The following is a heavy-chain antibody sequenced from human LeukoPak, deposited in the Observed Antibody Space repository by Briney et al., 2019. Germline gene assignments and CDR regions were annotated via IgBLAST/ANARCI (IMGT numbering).Heavy chain of an antibody. CDR2: ISSSSSYI. CDR3: AREGWDSSYPFDY. V-gene: IGHV3-21*01. CDR1: GFTFSSYS. D-gene: IGHD3-22*01. Sequence: GGSLRLSCAASGFTFSSYSMNWVRQAPGKGLEWVSSISSSSSYIYYADSVKGRFTISRDNAKNSLYLQMNSLRAEDTAVYYYAREGWDSSYPFDYWGQGTLVTVSS. J-gene: IGHJ4*02.